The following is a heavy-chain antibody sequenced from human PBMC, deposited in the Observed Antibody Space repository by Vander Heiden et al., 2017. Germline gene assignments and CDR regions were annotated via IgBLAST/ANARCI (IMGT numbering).Heavy chain of an antibody. CDR2: ISWNSGSI. V-gene: IGHV3-9*01. CDR3: AKVSIAAAGTTFGY. J-gene: IGHJ4*02. Sequence: EVQLVESGGGVVQPGRSLRLSCAASGFTFDDYAMHWVRQAPGKGLEWVSGISWNSGSIGYADSVKGRFTISRDNAKNSLYLQMNSLRAEDTALYYCAKVSIAAAGTTFGYWGQGTLVTVSS. CDR1: GFTFDDYA. D-gene: IGHD6-13*01.